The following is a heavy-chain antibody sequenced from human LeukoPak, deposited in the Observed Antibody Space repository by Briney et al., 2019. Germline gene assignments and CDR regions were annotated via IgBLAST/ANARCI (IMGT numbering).Heavy chain of an antibody. CDR3: ARDRPPNDYGDYGFDY. J-gene: IGHJ4*02. V-gene: IGHV4-59*12. CDR2: IYYSGST. Sequence: SETLSLTCTVSGGSISSYYWSWIRQPPGKGLEWIGYIYYSGSTNYNPSLKSRVTISVDTSKNQFSLKLSSVTAADTAVYYCARDRPPNDYGDYGFDYWGQGTLVTVSS. D-gene: IGHD4-17*01. CDR1: GGSISSYY.